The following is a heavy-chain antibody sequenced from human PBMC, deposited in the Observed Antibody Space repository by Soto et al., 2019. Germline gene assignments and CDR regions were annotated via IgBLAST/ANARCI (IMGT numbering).Heavy chain of an antibody. CDR1: GFTFSIYS. V-gene: IGHV3-48*02. J-gene: IGHJ4*02. D-gene: IGHD3-9*01. CDR3: ARDKDWAFDY. CDR2: ISGSGGPI. Sequence: EEQLVESGGGLVQPGGSLRLSCAASGFTFSIYSMNWVRQAPGKGLEWLPYISGSGGPISYADSVKGRFTISRDNAKNSLYLQMNSLRDEDAAVYYCARDKDWAFDYWGQGTLVTVSS.